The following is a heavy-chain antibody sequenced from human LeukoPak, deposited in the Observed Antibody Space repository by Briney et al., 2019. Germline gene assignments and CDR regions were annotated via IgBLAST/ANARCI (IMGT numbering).Heavy chain of an antibody. Sequence: GGSLRLSFVASGFTFSKYTMSGVRQAPGKGLEWVSGISGSGASTYSADFVKGRFTISRDTSKNTLYLQLNSLRAEDTAVYYCAKGGVSYTYYFDCWGQGTLVTVSS. CDR1: GFTFSKYT. J-gene: IGHJ4*02. V-gene: IGHV3-23*01. CDR3: AKGGVSYTYYFDC. D-gene: IGHD2-8*01. CDR2: ISGSGAST.